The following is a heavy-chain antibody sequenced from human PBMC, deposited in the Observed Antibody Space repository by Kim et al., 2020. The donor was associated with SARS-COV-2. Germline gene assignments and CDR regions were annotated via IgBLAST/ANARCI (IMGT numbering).Heavy chain of an antibody. V-gene: IGHV3-74*01. CDR1: GFTFSSYW. Sequence: GGSLRLSCAASGFTFSSYWMHWVRQAPGKGLVWVSRINTDGTSTTYADSVKGRFTISRDNTEKTLSLQMNSLRAEDTAVYYCARGRYCSGGSCFGRGFGYWGQGTLVTVSS. CDR3: ARGRYCSGGSCFGRGFGY. J-gene: IGHJ4*02. CDR2: INTDGTST. D-gene: IGHD2-15*01.